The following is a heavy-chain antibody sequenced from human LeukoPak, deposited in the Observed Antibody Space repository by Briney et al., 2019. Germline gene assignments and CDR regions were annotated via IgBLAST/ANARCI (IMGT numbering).Heavy chain of an antibody. D-gene: IGHD6-19*01. CDR2: INWNGGST. CDR1: GFTFSAHA. CDR3: ARGRREYSYTRIAVAGGSSDY. J-gene: IGHJ4*02. V-gene: IGHV3-20*04. Sequence: GGSLKLFCEASGFTFSAHAMSWVRQAPGKGLEWVSGINWNGGSTGYADSVKGRFTISRDNAKNTLYLQMNSLRAEDTAVYYCARGRREYSYTRIAVAGGSSDYWGQGTVVTVSS.